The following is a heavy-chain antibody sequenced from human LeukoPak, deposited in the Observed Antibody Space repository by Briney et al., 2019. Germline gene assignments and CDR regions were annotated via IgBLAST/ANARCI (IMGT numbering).Heavy chain of an antibody. CDR1: GFTFSSYA. CDR3: AKDRGRSVSGTEFDY. D-gene: IGHD6-19*01. CDR2: LASTGSDT. V-gene: IGHV3-23*01. J-gene: IGHJ4*02. Sequence: GSLSLSCAASGFTFSSYAMTWVRPAPGKGLGWVSTLASTGSDTYYADSVKGRFTISRDTSKNTLYLQMDSLRAEDTAIYYCAKDRGRSVSGTEFDYWGQGTLRTVSS.